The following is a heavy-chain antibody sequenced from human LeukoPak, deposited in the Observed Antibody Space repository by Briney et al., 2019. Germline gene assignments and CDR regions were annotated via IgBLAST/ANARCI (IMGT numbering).Heavy chain of an antibody. D-gene: IGHD2-15*01. CDR3: ARALGYCSGGSCTRGCNWFDP. Sequence: SETLSLTCTVSGGSISNYYWSWIRQPPGKGLEWIGSIYFGGSTYYNPSLKSRVTISVDTSMNQFSLKLSFVTTADTAVYYCARALGYCSGGSCTRGCNWFDPWGQGTLVTVSS. V-gene: IGHV4-39*01. CDR1: GGSISNYY. CDR2: IYFGGST. J-gene: IGHJ5*02.